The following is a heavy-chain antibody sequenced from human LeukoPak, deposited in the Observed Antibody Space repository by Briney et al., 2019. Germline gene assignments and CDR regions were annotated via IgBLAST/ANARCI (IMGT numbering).Heavy chain of an antibody. V-gene: IGHV1-69*13. Sequence: ASVKVSCKASGGTFSSYAWVRQAPGQGLEWMGGIIPMFGTAKYAQKFQGRVTITADESTSTAYMELSSLRSEDTAVYYCARHRPAKHYYDSSERIGDYWGQGTLVTVSS. CDR3: ARHRPAKHYYDSSERIGDY. J-gene: IGHJ4*02. CDR1: GGTFSSYA. D-gene: IGHD3-22*01. CDR2: IIPMFGTA.